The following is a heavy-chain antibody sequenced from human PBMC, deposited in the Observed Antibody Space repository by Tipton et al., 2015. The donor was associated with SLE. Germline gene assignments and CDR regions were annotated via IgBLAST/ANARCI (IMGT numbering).Heavy chain of an antibody. Sequence: LRLSCTVSGGSISSYYWSWIRQPPGKGLEWIGYIYYSGSTNYNPSLKSRVTTSVDTSKNQFSLKLSSVTAADTAVYYCARGSENDAYGDHYYYYGMDVWGQGTTVTVSS. V-gene: IGHV4-59*01. CDR3: ARGSENDAYGDHYYYYGMDV. CDR1: GGSISSYY. J-gene: IGHJ6*02. CDR2: IYYSGST. D-gene: IGHD4-17*01.